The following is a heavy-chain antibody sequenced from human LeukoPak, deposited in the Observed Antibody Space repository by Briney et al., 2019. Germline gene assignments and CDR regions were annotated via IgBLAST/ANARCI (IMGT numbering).Heavy chain of an antibody. Sequence: GGSLRLSCAASGFTFSSYGMSWVRQAPGKGLEWVSAISGSGGSTYYADSVKGRFTISRDNSKNTLYLQMNSLRAEDTAVYYCAKALGRFWELYAPLDPGGGGTLLRVS. J-gene: IGHJ5*02. CDR3: AKALGRFWELYAPLDP. CDR1: GFTFSSYG. D-gene: IGHD3-10*01. V-gene: IGHV3-23*01. CDR2: ISGSGGST.